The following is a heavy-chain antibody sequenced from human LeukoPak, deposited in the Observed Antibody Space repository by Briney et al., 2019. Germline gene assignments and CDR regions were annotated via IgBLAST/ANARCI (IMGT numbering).Heavy chain of an antibody. CDR3: ARDGTVGWELMAASVFDY. D-gene: IGHD1-26*01. CDR2: IYYSGST. CDR1: GGSISSSSYY. V-gene: IGHV4-39*07. Sequence: SETLSLTCTVSGGSISSSSYYWGWIRQPPGKGLEWIGSIYYSGSTYYNPSLKSRVTISVDTSKNQFSLKLSSVTAADTAVYYCARDGTVGWELMAASVFDYWGQGTLVTVSS. J-gene: IGHJ4*02.